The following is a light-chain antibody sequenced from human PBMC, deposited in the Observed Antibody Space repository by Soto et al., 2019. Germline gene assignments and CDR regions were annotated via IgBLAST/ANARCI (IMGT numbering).Light chain of an antibody. Sequence: EIVLTQSPGTLSLSPGERATLSRRASQSVSSTYLAWYQQKPGQAPRLLIYGASNRATGIPDRFSGSGSGTDFTLTISRLEPEDFAGYYCQQYGGSRWTFGQGTRVDI. CDR3: QQYGGSRWT. CDR2: GAS. V-gene: IGKV3-20*01. J-gene: IGKJ1*01. CDR1: QSVSSTY.